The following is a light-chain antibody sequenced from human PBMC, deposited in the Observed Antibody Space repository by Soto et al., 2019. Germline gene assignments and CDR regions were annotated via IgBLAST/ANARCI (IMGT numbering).Light chain of an antibody. J-gene: IGKJ4*01. CDR2: TAS. V-gene: IGKV1-12*01. Sequence: DLQMTQSPSSVSASVGDRVTFTCRASQGISTLFAWYQQKPGKAPNLLIHTASSLQSGVPSRFSGSGSGTDFTLTISSLQPEDFATYYCQQANSFPLTFGGGTKVEIK. CDR3: QQANSFPLT. CDR1: QGISTL.